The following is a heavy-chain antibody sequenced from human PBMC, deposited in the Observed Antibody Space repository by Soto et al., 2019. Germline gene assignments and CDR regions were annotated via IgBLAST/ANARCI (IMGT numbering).Heavy chain of an antibody. J-gene: IGHJ4*02. D-gene: IGHD6-13*01. V-gene: IGHV4-31*03. Sequence: SETLSLTCTVSGGSISSGGYYWSWIRQHPGKGLEWIGYIYYSGSTYYNPSLKSRVTISVDTSKNQFSLKLSSVTAADTAVYYCARAPGIAAAGTTRAISNWGQGTLVTVSS. CDR3: ARAPGIAAAGTTRAISN. CDR1: GGSISSGGYY. CDR2: IYYSGST.